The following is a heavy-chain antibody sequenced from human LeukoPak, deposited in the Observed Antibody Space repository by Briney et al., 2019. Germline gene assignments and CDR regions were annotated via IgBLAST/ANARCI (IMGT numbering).Heavy chain of an antibody. J-gene: IGHJ4*02. CDR1: GGSISSSSYY. CDR3: ARDAASGSYPQS. Sequence: SETLSLTCTVSGGSISSSSYYWGWIRQPPGKGLEWSGSIYYSGSTYYNPSLKSRVTISVDTSKNQFSLKLSSVTAADTAVYYCARDAASGSYPQSWGQGTLVTVSS. D-gene: IGHD1-26*01. V-gene: IGHV4-39*07. CDR2: IYYSGST.